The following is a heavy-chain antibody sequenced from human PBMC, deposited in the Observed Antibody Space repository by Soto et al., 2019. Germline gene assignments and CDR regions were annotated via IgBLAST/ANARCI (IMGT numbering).Heavy chain of an antibody. CDR1: GFNFSSYA. J-gene: IGHJ3*02. Sequence: GGSKRLSCAASGFNFSSYAMSWVSQAPGKGLEWVSAISGSGGSTYYADSVKGRFTISRDNSKNTLYLQMNSLRAEDTAVYYCAAYSAGAFDIWGQGTMVTVSS. D-gene: IGHD2-15*01. CDR2: ISGSGGST. CDR3: AAYSAGAFDI. V-gene: IGHV3-23*01.